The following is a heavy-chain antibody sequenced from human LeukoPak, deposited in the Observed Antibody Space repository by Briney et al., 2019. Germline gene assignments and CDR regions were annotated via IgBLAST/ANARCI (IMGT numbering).Heavy chain of an antibody. V-gene: IGHV3-7*01. CDR1: GFTFGAYW. CDR3: ARHIVGEQNFDY. J-gene: IGHJ4*02. CDR2: IKEDGSAQ. Sequence: PGGSLRLSCAASGFTFGAYWMSWFRQAPGKGPEWVASIKEDGSAQYYVDSLEGRFTISRENAKNSLYLQIESMGVEDTAVYYCARHIVGEQNFDYWSQGTLVTVSS. D-gene: IGHD3-16*02.